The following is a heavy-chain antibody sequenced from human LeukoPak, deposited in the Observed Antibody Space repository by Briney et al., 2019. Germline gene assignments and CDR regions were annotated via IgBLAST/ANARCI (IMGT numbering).Heavy chain of an antibody. J-gene: IGHJ4*02. D-gene: IGHD4-17*01. Sequence: SETLSLTCTVSGGSISSGSYYWSWIRQPAGKGLEWIGRIYTSGSTNYNPSLKSRVTISVDTSKNQFSLKLSSVTAADTAVYYCARVDYGDYKINYWGQGTLVTVSS. CDR2: IYTSGST. CDR3: ARVDYGDYKINY. CDR1: GGSISSGSYY. V-gene: IGHV4-61*02.